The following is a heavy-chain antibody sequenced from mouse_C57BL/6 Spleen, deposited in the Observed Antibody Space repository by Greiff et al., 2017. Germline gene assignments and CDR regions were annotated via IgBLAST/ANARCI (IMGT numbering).Heavy chain of an antibody. CDR1: GYTFTDYY. D-gene: IGHD1-1*01. CDR3: ARYGSSCAMDY. V-gene: IGHV1-26*01. J-gene: IGHJ4*01. Sequence: VQLQQSGPELVKPGASVKISCKASGYTFTDYYMNWVKQSHGKSLEWIGDINPNNGGTSYNQKFKGKATLTVDKSSSTAYMELRSLTSEDSAVYYCARYGSSCAMDYWGQGTSVTVSS. CDR2: INPNNGGT.